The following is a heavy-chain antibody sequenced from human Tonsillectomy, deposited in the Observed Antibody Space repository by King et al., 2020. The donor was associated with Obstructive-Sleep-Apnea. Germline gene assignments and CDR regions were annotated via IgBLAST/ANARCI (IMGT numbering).Heavy chain of an antibody. J-gene: IGHJ5*02. D-gene: IGHD6-13*01. CDR3: ARGSGAAAVNWFDP. Sequence: VQLQQWGAGLLKPSETLSLTCAVFGGSFSDYYWSWVRQPPGKGLEWIGEINHSGSTNYNPSPKSRVTISVDTSKNQFSLKLNSVTAADTAVYYCARGSGAAAVNWFDPWAQGTLVTVSS. CDR1: GGSFSDYY. CDR2: INHSGST. V-gene: IGHV4-34*01.